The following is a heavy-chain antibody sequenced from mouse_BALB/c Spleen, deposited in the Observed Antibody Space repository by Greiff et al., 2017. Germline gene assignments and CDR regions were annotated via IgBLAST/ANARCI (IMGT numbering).Heavy chain of an antibody. CDR2: ISDGGSYT. V-gene: IGHV5-4*02. Sequence: EVHLVESGGGLVKPGGSLKLSCAASGFTFSDYYMYWVRQTPEKRLEWVATISDGGSYTYYPDSVKGRFTISRDNAKNNLYLQMSSLKSEDTAMYYCAREGVQGAMDYWGQGTSVTVSS. J-gene: IGHJ4*01. D-gene: IGHD2-14*01. CDR3: AREGVQGAMDY. CDR1: GFTFSDYY.